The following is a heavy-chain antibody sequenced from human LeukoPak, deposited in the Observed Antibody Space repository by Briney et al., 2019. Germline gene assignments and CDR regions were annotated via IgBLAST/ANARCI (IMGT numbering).Heavy chain of an antibody. Sequence: SETLSLTCAVYGGSFSGYYWSWIRQPPGKGLEWIGEINHSGSTNYNPSLKSRVTISVDTSKNQFSLKLSSVTAADTAVYYCARVRYSSSWTQQTRYYYYGMDVWGQGTTVTVSS. CDR1: GGSFSGYY. D-gene: IGHD6-13*01. CDR2: INHSGST. V-gene: IGHV4-34*01. J-gene: IGHJ6*02. CDR3: ARVRYSSSWTQQTRYYYYGMDV.